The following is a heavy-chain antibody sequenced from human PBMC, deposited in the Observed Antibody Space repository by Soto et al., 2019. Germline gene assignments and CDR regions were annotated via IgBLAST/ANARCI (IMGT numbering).Heavy chain of an antibody. CDR3: ARETGYYGGYNWFDP. J-gene: IGHJ5*02. CDR2: IYYIGTT. D-gene: IGHD3-9*01. Sequence: QVQLQESGPGLVKPSQTLSLTCTVSGDSISGAAYYWSWIRQYPGKGLEWIGYIYYIGTTYYNPFLESRVTISLDTSKNQFSLKMSSVTAADTAVYYCARETGYYGGYNWFDPWGQGTLVTVSS. V-gene: IGHV4-31*03. CDR1: GDSISGAAYY.